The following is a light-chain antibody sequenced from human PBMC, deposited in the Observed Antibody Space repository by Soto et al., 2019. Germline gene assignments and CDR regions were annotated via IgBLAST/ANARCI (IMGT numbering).Light chain of an antibody. CDR2: DNY. J-gene: IGLJ2*01. CDR3: GTWDSSLSGAV. CDR1: SSNIGNNY. Sequence: QPVLTQPPSVSAAPGQKVTISCSGGSSNIGNNYVSWFQQLPGTAPKLLIYDNYKRPSGIPDRFSGSKSGASATLGITGLQTGDEADYYCGTWDSSLSGAVFGGGTKLTVL. V-gene: IGLV1-51*01.